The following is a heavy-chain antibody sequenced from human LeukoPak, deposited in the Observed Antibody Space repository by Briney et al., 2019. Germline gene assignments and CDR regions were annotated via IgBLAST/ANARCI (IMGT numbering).Heavy chain of an antibody. D-gene: IGHD6-6*01. CDR1: GXTFSSYW. Sequence: LXCAXSGXTFSSYWMSWVRQAPGKGLEWVANIKQDGSEKYYVDSVKGRFTISRDNAKNSLYLQMNSLRAEDTAVYYCAREYSSFPHFDYWGQGTLVT. V-gene: IGHV3-7*01. CDR2: IKQDGSEK. J-gene: IGHJ4*02. CDR3: AREYSSFPHFDY.